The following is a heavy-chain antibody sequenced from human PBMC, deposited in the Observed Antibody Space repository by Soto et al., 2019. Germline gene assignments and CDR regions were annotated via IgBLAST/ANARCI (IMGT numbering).Heavy chain of an antibody. CDR2: IKQDGSEK. V-gene: IGHV3-7*03. Sequence: GGSLRLSCAASGFTFSSYWMSWVRQAPGKGLEWVANIKQDGSEKYYEDSVKGRFTVSRDNAKNSPYLQMNSLRDEDTAVYYCAKDLIANNGVREPFDMWGRGTQVTVSS. CDR3: AKDLIANNGVREPFDM. D-gene: IGHD2-8*01. J-gene: IGHJ3*02. CDR1: GFTFSSYW.